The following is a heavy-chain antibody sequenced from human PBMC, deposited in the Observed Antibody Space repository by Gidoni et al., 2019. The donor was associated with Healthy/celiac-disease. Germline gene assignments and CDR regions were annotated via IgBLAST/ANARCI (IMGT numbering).Heavy chain of an antibody. J-gene: IGHJ6*02. D-gene: IGHD1-26*01. CDR1: GFTFSSYA. Sequence: EVQLLESWGGLVQPGGSLRLSCASSGFTFSSYAMSWVRQAPGKGLEWVSAISGSGGSTYYADSVKGRFTISRDNAKNTLYLQMNSLRAEDTAVYYCAKEGGVGATAYYYYGMDVWGQGTTVTVSS. CDR3: AKEGGVGATAYYYYGMDV. CDR2: ISGSGGST. V-gene: IGHV3-23*01.